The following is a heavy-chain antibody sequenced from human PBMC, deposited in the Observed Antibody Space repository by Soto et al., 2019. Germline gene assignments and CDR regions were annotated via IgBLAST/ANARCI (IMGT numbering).Heavy chain of an antibody. Sequence: ASETLSLTCSVSGGSISSSNWWSWVRQPPGKGLEWIGEIYHSGSTNYNPSLKSRVTISVDKSKNQFSLKLSSVTAADTAVYYCARDIKILGVAPADDGFDPWGQGNLVTVSS. V-gene: IGHV4-4*02. CDR2: IYHSGST. CDR3: ARDIKILGVAPADDGFDP. J-gene: IGHJ5*02. CDR1: GGSISSSNW. D-gene: IGHD3-3*01.